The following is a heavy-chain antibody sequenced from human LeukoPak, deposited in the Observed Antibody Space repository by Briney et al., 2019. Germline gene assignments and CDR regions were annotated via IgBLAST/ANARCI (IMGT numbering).Heavy chain of an antibody. CDR3: IVFGDSNH. Sequence: GGSLRLSCAASGLTGSRNYVSWVRQAPGKGLEWVSAIHTSGDTCYADSVKGRFTISRDTSKNTLYLQINSLRVEDTAVYYCIVFGDSNHWGQGTLVTVSS. J-gene: IGHJ5*02. CDR1: GLTGSRNY. V-gene: IGHV3-53*01. D-gene: IGHD4-17*01. CDR2: IHTSGDT.